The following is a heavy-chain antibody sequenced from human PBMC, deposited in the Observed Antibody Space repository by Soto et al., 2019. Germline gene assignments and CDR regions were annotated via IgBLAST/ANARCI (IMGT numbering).Heavy chain of an antibody. CDR1: GFTFSSYA. V-gene: IGHV3-23*01. J-gene: IGHJ6*02. CDR3: AKSTSYTRGGMDV. CDR2: ISGSGGST. D-gene: IGHD2-2*01. Sequence: GGSLRLSCAASGFTFSSYAMSWVRQAPGKGLEWVSAISGSGGSTYYADSVKGRFTISRDNSKNTLYLQMNSLRVEDTAVYYCAKSTSYTRGGMDVWGQGTTVTVSS.